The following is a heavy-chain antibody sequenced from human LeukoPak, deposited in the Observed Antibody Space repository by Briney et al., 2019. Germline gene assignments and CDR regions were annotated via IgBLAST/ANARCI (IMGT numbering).Heavy chain of an antibody. CDR3: AKDPRGVVVTGIFDY. CDR1: GFTFSSYA. D-gene: IGHD2-2*01. Sequence: GGSLRLSCAASGFTFSSYAVRWARHARGKGGEGVSAISERGRSTYSPDHVTGRFNISRDNSKNTLYLQMNSLRAEDTAVYYCAKDPRGVVVTGIFDYWGQGTLVTVSS. V-gene: IGHV3-23*01. CDR2: ISERGRST. J-gene: IGHJ4*02.